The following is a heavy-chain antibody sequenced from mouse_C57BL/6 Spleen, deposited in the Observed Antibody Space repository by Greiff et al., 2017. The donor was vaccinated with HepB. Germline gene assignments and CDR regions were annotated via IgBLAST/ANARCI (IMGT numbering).Heavy chain of an antibody. CDR3: ARRYDYDDAMDY. CDR1: GYTFTSYW. D-gene: IGHD2-4*01. CDR2: IYPGSGST. Sequence: VKLQQPGAELVKPGASVKMSCKASGYTFTSYWITWVKQRPGQGLEWIGDIYPGSGSTNYNEKFKSKATLTVDTSSSTAYMQLSSLTSEDSAVYYCARRYDYDDAMDYWGQGTSVTVSS. V-gene: IGHV1-55*01. J-gene: IGHJ4*01.